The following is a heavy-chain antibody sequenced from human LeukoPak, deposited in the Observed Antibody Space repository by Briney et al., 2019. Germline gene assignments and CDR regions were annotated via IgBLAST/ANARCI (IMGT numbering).Heavy chain of an antibody. CDR2: ISSSSSTI. CDR3: ARLGVGSAFDI. CDR1: GFILSSSE. Sequence: GGSLRLSCVASGFILSSSEMNWVRQAPGKGLEWVSYISSSSSTIYYADSVKGRFTISRDNAKNSLYLQMNSLRAEDTAVYYCARLGVGSAFDIWGQGTMVTVSS. D-gene: IGHD1-26*01. J-gene: IGHJ3*02. V-gene: IGHV3-48*01.